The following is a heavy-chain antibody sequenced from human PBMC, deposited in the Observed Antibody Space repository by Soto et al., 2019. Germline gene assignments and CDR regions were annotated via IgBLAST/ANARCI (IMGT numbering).Heavy chain of an antibody. D-gene: IGHD3-16*01. V-gene: IGHV4-31*01. CDR2: TSNSGST. CDR1: VGSITSSGYY. CDR3: ARLGGSTKVEY. Sequence: QLQESGPGLVKPSQTLSLTCTVSVGSITSSGYYWSWIRQHPGEGLEWIGFTSNSGSTSYNPSLMSQVTISVHTSATQAPVNIKAVPPDATDVCYCARLGGSTKVEYCREGTLVIV. J-gene: IGHJ4*02.